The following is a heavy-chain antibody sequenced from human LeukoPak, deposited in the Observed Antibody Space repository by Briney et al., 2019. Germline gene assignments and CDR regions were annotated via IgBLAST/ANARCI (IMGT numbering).Heavy chain of an antibody. J-gene: IGHJ5*02. CDR3: TKSGDYGSSWYWFDP. V-gene: IGHV3-23*01. CDR2: ISGSGGST. Sequence: PGGSLRLSCAASGFTFSNYAMTWVRQAPGKGLEWVSSISGSGGSTHYADSVKDRFTISRDNSKNTLYLQMNSLRAEDTAVYYCTKSGDYGSSWYWFDPWGQGTLVTVSS. CDR1: GFTFSNYA. D-gene: IGHD6-13*01.